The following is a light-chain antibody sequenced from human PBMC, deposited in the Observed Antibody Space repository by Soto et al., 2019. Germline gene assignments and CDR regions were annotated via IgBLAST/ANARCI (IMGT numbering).Light chain of an antibody. CDR3: LQNYIYPYT. CDR1: QDIRHD. CDR2: TAS. Sequence: AIQMTQSPSSLSASVGDRVTITCRASQDIRHDLGWYQQKPGKAPKILIYTASNLQSGVPSRFSGSGSGTYFTLTINSLQPGDFATYYCLQNYIYPYTFGQGTKLEIK. V-gene: IGKV1-6*02. J-gene: IGKJ2*01.